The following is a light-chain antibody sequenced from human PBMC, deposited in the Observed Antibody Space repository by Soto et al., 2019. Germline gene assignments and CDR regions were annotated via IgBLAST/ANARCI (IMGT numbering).Light chain of an antibody. CDR2: SAS. CDR3: QQLNSYSCT. CDR1: QGISNS. Sequence: DVQLTQSPSFMSLSAGDRVTITCRASQGISNSLAWYQQKPGKAPKLLIYSASTLQSGVPSRFSGGFSGTEFTLTISSLQPEDFATYYCQQLNSYSCTFGQGTRLEIK. J-gene: IGKJ5*01. V-gene: IGKV1-9*01.